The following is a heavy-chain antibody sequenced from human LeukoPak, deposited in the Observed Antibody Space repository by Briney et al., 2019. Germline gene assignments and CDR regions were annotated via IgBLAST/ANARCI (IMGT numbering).Heavy chain of an antibody. CDR1: GFTFSSYA. V-gene: IGHV3-23*01. CDR2: ISGSGGST. J-gene: IGHJ4*02. D-gene: IGHD6-13*01. CDR3: AKWGDPSIAAAYPWDS. Sequence: QSGGSLRLSCAASGFTFSSYAMSWVRQAPGKGLEWVSAISGSGGSTNHADSVKGRFTISRDNSKNTLYLHMNSLRAEDTAVYYCAKWGDPSIAAAYPWDSWGQGTLVTVFS.